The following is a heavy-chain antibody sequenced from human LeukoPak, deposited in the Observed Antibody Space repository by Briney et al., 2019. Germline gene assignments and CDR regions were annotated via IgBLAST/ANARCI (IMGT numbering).Heavy chain of an antibody. J-gene: IGHJ5*02. CDR3: ARVSHRRRYCSGGSCYSDSWFDP. CDR1: GYTFTSYG. Sequence: ASVKVSCKASGYTFTSYGISWVRQAPGQGLEWMGWISAYNGNTNYAQKLQGRVTMTTDTSTSTAYMELRSLRSDDTAVYYCARVSHRRRYCSGGSCYSDSWFDPWGQGTLVTVSS. V-gene: IGHV1-18*01. D-gene: IGHD2-15*01. CDR2: ISAYNGNT.